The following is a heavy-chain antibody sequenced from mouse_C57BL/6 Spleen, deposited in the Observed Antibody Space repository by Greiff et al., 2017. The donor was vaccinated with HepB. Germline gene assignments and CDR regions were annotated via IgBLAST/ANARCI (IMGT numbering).Heavy chain of an antibody. CDR3: ARSVYYGNYVSYFDV. CDR2: INPNNGGT. Sequence: EVKLMESGPELVKPGASVKIPCKASGYTFTDYNMDWVKQSHGKSLEWIGDINPNNGGTIYNQKFKGKATLTVDKSSSTAYIELRSLTSEDTAVYYCARSVYYGNYVSYFDVWGTGTTVTVSS. V-gene: IGHV1-18*01. CDR1: GYTFTDYN. D-gene: IGHD2-1*01. J-gene: IGHJ1*03.